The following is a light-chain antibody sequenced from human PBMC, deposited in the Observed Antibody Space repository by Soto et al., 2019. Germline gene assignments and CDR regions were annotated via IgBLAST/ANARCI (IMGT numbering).Light chain of an antibody. CDR2: AAS. CDR1: QTISSC. J-gene: IGKJ1*01. Sequence: DIQMTQSPSSLSASVGERLTMTCRASQTISSCLNWYQQKPGKAPKLLINAASTLQSGVPSRFSGSGSGTHFTLTITSLQPEDFATYYCQQYKSYWTFGQGTRVDLK. CDR3: QQYKSYWT. V-gene: IGKV1-39*01.